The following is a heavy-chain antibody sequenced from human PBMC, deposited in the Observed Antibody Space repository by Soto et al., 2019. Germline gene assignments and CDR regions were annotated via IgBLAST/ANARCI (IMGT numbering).Heavy chain of an antibody. Sequence: PSETLSLTCTVSGGSISNYYWSWIRQPPGKGLECIGYIYYSGSTNYNLSLKSRVTISVDTSKNQFSLKLTSVTAADTAVYYCARAPRSSSWYYFDYWGQGTLVTVSS. D-gene: IGHD6-13*01. CDR2: IYYSGST. CDR1: GGSISNYY. J-gene: IGHJ4*02. V-gene: IGHV4-59*01. CDR3: ARAPRSSSWYYFDY.